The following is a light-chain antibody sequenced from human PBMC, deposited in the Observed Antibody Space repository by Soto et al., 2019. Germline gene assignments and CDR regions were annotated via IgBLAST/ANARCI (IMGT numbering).Light chain of an antibody. CDR1: QSVSSN. Sequence: EIVMTQSPATLSVSPGERATLSCRASQSVSSNLAWYQQKPGQAPRLLIYGASTRATGIPARFSGSGSGTEFTLTITSLQSEDFAVYCQQYNYWPTFGQGTKVEIK. CDR2: GAS. J-gene: IGKJ1*01. V-gene: IGKV3-15*01. CDR3: QQYNYWPT.